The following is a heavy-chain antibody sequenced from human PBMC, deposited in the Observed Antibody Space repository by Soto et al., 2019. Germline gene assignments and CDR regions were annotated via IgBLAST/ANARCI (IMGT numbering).Heavy chain of an antibody. CDR1: GGSISSSSYY. D-gene: IGHD6-19*01. V-gene: IGHV4-39*01. Sequence: TLSLTCTVSGGSISSSSYYWGWIRQPPGKGLEWIGSIYYSGSTYYNPSLKSRVTISVDTSKNQFSLKLSSVTAADTAVYYCARQVYSSGWYFDYWGQGTLVTVSS. CDR3: ARQVYSSGWYFDY. J-gene: IGHJ4*02. CDR2: IYYSGST.